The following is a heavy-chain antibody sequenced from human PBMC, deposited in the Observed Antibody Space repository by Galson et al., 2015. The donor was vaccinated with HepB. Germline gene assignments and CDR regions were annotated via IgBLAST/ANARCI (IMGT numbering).Heavy chain of an antibody. V-gene: IGHV3-30*18. CDR3: AKQELENSCSAFET. CDR1: GFTFNTYG. D-gene: IGHD1-1*01. Sequence: SLRLSCAASGFTFNTYGMHWVRQAPGKGLEWVAAVSYHERNKYYADSVKGRFTISRDNSKNTLYLQINTLSAEDTAVYYCAKQELENSCSAFETWGQGTMVTVSS. CDR2: VSYHERNK. J-gene: IGHJ3*02.